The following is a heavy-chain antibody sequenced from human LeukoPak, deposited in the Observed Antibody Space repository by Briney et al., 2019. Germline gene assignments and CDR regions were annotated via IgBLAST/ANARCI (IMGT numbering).Heavy chain of an antibody. CDR2: INPNSGGT. D-gene: IGHD5-12*01. V-gene: IGHV1-2*02. CDR1: GYTFTGYY. Sequence: ASVKVSCKASGYTFTGYYMHWVRQAPGQGLEWMGWINPNSGGTNYAQKFQGRVTMTRDTSISTAYMELSRLRSDDTAVYYCARDLRGATIRESYMDVWGKGTTVTISS. J-gene: IGHJ6*03. CDR3: ARDLRGATIRESYMDV.